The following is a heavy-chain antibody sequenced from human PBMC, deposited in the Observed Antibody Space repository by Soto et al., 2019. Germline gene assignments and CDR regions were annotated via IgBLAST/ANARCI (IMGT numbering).Heavy chain of an antibody. D-gene: IGHD6-13*01. J-gene: IGHJ6*02. V-gene: IGHV1-3*01. CDR2: INAGNGKT. CDR1: VYIFTNYA. CDR3: ARQAAAGKYYYAMDV. Sequence: ASVKVSCKASVYIFTNYAIHWVLQAPGQRLEWMGWINAGNGKTKYSQNFQGRVTITRDTSASIAYMEVNGLRSEDTAVYYCARQAAAGKYYYAMDVWGQGTTVTVSS.